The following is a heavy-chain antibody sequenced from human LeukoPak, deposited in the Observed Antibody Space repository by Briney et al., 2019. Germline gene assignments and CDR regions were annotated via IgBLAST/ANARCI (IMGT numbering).Heavy chain of an antibody. Sequence: SSETLCLTCAAYGGSFSGYYWSWIRQPPGKGLEWVGEINHSGSTNYNPALKRRGTTSAKTNKNQFALQLSSIPAADTAVYYCARVPLYYYDSSGYYSGVYYFDYWGQGTLVTVSS. CDR2: INHSGST. V-gene: IGHV4-34*01. CDR3: ARVPLYYYDSSGYYSGVYYFDY. D-gene: IGHD3-22*01. J-gene: IGHJ4*02. CDR1: GGSFSGYY.